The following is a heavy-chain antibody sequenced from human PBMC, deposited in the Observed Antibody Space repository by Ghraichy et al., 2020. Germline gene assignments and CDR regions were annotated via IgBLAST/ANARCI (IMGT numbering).Heavy chain of an antibody. CDR1: GFTFSSYA. CDR3: VKGSKYYYDSSGYSGFDA. V-gene: IGHV3-64D*06. D-gene: IGHD3-22*01. CDR2: ISSNGGST. J-gene: IGHJ4*02. Sequence: GGSLRLSCAASGFTFSSYAMHWVRQAPGKGLEYVSAISSNGGSTYYADSVKGRFTISRDNSKNMLYLQMSSLRAEDTAVYYCVKGSKYYYDSSGYSGFDAWGPGTL.